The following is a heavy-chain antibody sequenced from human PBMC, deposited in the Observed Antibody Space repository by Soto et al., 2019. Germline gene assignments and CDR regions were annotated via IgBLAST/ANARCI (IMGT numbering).Heavy chain of an antibody. J-gene: IGHJ4*02. V-gene: IGHV2-5*02. CDR3: AHRPRGSAYYFDY. CDR2: IYWDEDK. Sequence: QITLKESGPTLVKPTQTLTLTCTFSGFSLSTRGVAVGWFRQPPGKALEWLALIYWDEDKWYSPSLKSRLTITDDTSKNQVVPTMPNMDPVDTATYYCAHRPRGSAYYFDYWGQGTLVTVSS. CDR1: GFSLSTRGVA. D-gene: IGHD5-12*01.